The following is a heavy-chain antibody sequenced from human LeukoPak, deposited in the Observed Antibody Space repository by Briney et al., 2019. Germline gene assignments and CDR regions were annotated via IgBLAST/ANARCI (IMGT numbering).Heavy chain of an antibody. CDR1: GFTFSSYA. V-gene: IGHV3-23*01. Sequence: PGGSLRLSCAASGFTFSSYAMSWVRQAPGKGLEWVSAISGSGGSTYYADSVKGRFTISRDNSKNTLYLQMNSLRADDTAVYCCATHTSGSSWCEYFDLWGQGTLVTVSS. CDR2: ISGSGGST. CDR3: ATHTSGSSWCEYFDL. D-gene: IGHD6-13*01. J-gene: IGHJ4*02.